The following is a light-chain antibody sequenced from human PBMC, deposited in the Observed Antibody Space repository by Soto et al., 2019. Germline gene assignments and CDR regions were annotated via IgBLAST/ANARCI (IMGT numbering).Light chain of an antibody. CDR1: QSVSSN. CDR3: HQYNKWPPIT. J-gene: IGKJ5*01. CDR2: GAS. V-gene: IGKV3-15*01. Sequence: EIVLTQSPATLSVSPGERATLSCRASQSVSSNLAWYQQKPGQAPRLLIHGASTRATGVPARFSGSGSGTEFTLTISSLQSEDFAVYYCHQYNKWPPITFGQGTRLEIK.